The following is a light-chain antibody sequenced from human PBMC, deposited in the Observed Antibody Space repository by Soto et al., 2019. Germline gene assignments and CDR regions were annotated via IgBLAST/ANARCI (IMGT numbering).Light chain of an antibody. CDR1: QSISNNY. CDR3: QQYGSSPRT. Sequence: EIVLTQSPGTLSLSPVERATLSCRASQSISNNYLAWYHQKPGQAPRLLIYGASSRATGTPERFSGSGSGTDFTLTISRLEPEDFAAYYCQQYGSSPRTFGQGTKVEIK. CDR2: GAS. J-gene: IGKJ1*01. V-gene: IGKV3-20*01.